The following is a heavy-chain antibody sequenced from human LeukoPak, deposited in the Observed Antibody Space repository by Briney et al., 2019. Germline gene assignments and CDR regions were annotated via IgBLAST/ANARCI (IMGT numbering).Heavy chain of an antibody. CDR1: GTSISSYC. V-gene: IGHV4-59*08. CDR2: IYYSGST. CDR3: ARHQLWYYFDY. D-gene: IGHD1-1*01. Sequence: SETLSLTCTVSGTSISSYCWSWIRQPPGKGLEWIGYIYYSGSTNYNPSLKSRVTISVDTSNNQFSLKLTSVTAADTAVYYCARHQLWYYFDYWGQGTLVTVSS. J-gene: IGHJ4*02.